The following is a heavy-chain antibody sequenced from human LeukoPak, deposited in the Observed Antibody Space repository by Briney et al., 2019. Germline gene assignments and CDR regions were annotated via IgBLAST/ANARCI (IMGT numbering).Heavy chain of an antibody. J-gene: IGHJ4*02. CDR3: AKDRMPGGYSSSWYGGYY. Sequence: GGSLRLSCAASGFTFSSYAMSWVRQAPGKGLEWVSAISGSGGSTYYADSVKGRFTISRDNSKNTLYLQMNSLRAEDTAVYYCAKDRMPGGYSSSWYGGYYWDQGTLVTVSS. D-gene: IGHD6-13*01. CDR1: GFTFSSYA. V-gene: IGHV3-23*01. CDR2: ISGSGGST.